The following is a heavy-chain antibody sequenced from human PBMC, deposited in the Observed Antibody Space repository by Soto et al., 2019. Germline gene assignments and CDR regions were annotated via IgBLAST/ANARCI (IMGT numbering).Heavy chain of an antibody. V-gene: IGHV3-74*01. CDR2: MNSDGSII. CDR1: GYTFGNHW. CDR3: ATAEVDY. J-gene: IGHJ4*02. Sequence: GGSLRLSCAVAGYTFGNHWMHWVRQAPGKGLEWVSRMNSDGSIINHADSVKGRFTVSRDNAKNTLYLQMNSLRVEDTAVYYCATAEVDYWGPGTLVTVSS.